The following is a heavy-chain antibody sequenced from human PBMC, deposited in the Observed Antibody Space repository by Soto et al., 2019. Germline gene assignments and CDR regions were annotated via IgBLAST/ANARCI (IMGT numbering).Heavy chain of an antibody. V-gene: IGHV3-33*01. J-gene: IGHJ6*02. CDR1: GFTFSSYG. D-gene: IGHD3-3*01. Sequence: GGSLRLSCAASGFTFSSYGMHWVRQAPGKGLEWVAVIWYDGSNKYYADSVKGRFTISRDNSKNTLYLQMNSLRAEDTAVYYCARGSDFWSGFQDTSYYYGMDVWGQGTTVTVS. CDR2: IWYDGSNK. CDR3: ARGSDFWSGFQDTSYYYGMDV.